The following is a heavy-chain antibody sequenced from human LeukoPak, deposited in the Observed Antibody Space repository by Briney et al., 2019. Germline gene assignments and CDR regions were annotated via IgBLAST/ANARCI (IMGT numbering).Heavy chain of an antibody. D-gene: IGHD1-26*01. J-gene: IGHJ4*02. V-gene: IGHV3-33*06. CDR2: IWYGGSNK. CDR3: AKDGLWGELLYFDY. Sequence: GGSLRLSCAASGFTFSSYGMHWVRQAPGKGLEWVAVIWYGGSNKYYADSVKGRFTISRDNSKNTLYLQMNSLRAEDTAVYYCAKDGLWGELLYFDYWGQGTLVTVSS. CDR1: GFTFSSYG.